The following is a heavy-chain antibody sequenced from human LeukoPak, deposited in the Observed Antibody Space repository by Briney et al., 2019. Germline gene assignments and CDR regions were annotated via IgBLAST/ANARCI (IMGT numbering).Heavy chain of an antibody. CDR2: ISDDGNNK. CDR1: GFTFSSYA. V-gene: IGHV3-30*04. CDR3: AKDRQSSGGSCYWCYYYYGMDV. Sequence: PGRSLRLSCAASGFTFSSYAMHWVRQAPGKELEWVAAISDDGNNKHYADSVKGRFTISRDNSKNTLYLQMNSLRAEDTAVYYCAKDRQSSGGSCYWCYYYYGMDVWGQGTTVTVSS. J-gene: IGHJ6*02. D-gene: IGHD2-15*01.